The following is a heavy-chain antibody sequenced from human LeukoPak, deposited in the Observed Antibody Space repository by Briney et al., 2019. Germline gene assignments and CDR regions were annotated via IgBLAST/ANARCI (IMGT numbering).Heavy chain of an antibody. Sequence: ASVKLSCKASGYTFTSYNINWVRQAPGQGLEWMGCISAYNGNTKYAQKLQGRVNITTDTSTSTAYMELRSLRSDDTAVYYCARGLGGSGRYFLTFDSWGQGTLVTVSS. CDR3: ARGLGGSGRYFLTFDS. V-gene: IGHV1-18*01. J-gene: IGHJ4*02. CDR2: ISAYNGNT. D-gene: IGHD1-26*01. CDR1: GYTFTSYN.